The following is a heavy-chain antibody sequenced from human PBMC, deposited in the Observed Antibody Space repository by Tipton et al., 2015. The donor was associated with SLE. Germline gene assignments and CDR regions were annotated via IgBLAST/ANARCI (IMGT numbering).Heavy chain of an antibody. D-gene: IGHD2-15*01. V-gene: IGHV4-34*01. CDR3: AREGAGWSY. CDR1: GGSFSGYY. Sequence: TLSLTCAVYGGSFSGYYWSWIRQPPGKGLEWIGEIHHSGSTNYNPSLKSRLTISVDTSKNQFSLKLSSVTAADTAVYYCAREGAGWSYWGQGTLVTVSS. CDR2: IHHSGST. J-gene: IGHJ4*02.